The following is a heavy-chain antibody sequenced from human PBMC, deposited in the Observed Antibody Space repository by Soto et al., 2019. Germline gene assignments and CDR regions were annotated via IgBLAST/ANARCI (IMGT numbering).Heavy chain of an antibody. Sequence: ETLSLTCAVYVGSFSGYYWSWIRQPPGKGLEWNGEINHSGSTNYNPSLKSRVTISVDTSKNQFSLKLSSVTAADTAVYYCARVGRYCTNGVCYRRLHYYYYGMDVWGQGTTVTVSS. D-gene: IGHD2-8*01. J-gene: IGHJ6*02. CDR1: VGSFSGYY. V-gene: IGHV4-34*01. CDR2: INHSGST. CDR3: ARVGRYCTNGVCYRRLHYYYYGMDV.